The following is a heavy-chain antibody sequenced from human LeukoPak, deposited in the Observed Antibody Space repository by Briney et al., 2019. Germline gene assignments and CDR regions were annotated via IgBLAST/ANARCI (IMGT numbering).Heavy chain of an antibody. Sequence: SGRSLRLSCAASGLTFDDYAMHWVRQAPGKGLEWVSSISWNSGSIGYADSVKGRFTISRDNAKNSLYLQMNSLRAEDMALYYCAKAGTYQLLAHFDYWGQGTLVTVSS. CDR2: ISWNSGSI. V-gene: IGHV3-9*03. CDR1: GLTFDDYA. D-gene: IGHD2-2*01. CDR3: AKAGTYQLLAHFDY. J-gene: IGHJ4*02.